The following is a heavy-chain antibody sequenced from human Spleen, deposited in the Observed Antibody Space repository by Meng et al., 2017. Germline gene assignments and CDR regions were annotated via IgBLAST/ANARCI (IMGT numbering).Heavy chain of an antibody. Sequence: QDLSVQSGPKVKKPVAAVNVSCKASSHTFTSYGISWVRQAPGQGLEWMGWISAYNGNTNYAQKLQGRVTMTTDTSTSTAYMELRSLRSDDTAVYYCARDTADTFDYWGQGALVTVSS. D-gene: IGHD5-18*01. CDR3: ARDTADTFDY. J-gene: IGHJ4*02. CDR2: ISAYNGNT. V-gene: IGHV1-18*01. CDR1: SHTFTSYG.